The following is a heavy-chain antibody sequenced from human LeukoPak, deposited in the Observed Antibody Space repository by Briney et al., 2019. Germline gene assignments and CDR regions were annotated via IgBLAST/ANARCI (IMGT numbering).Heavy chain of an antibody. CDR2: INSDGSST. J-gene: IGHJ6*03. Sequence: PGGSLRLSCAASGFTFSSYWMHWVRQAPGKGLVWVSRINSDGSSTSYADSVKGRFTISRDNAKNTLYLQMNSLRAEATAVYYCARVGSGSYPPYYMDVWGKGTTVTISS. V-gene: IGHV3-74*01. D-gene: IGHD3-10*01. CDR3: ARVGSGSYPPYYMDV. CDR1: GFTFSSYW.